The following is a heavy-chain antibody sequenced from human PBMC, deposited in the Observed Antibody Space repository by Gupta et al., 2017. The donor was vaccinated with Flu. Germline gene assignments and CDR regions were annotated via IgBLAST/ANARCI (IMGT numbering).Heavy chain of an antibody. D-gene: IGHD1-26*01. V-gene: IGHV3-33*03. J-gene: IGHJ4*02. Sequence: QVQLAESGGGVVQPGRSLRLSCAASGFYFNNYAMHWVRQAPGKGLEWVAVIWSDGSEKYYADSVKGRFTISKDNSKNTLYLQMNGLRAEDTAVYYCATGYGGTYPEFDYWGQGTLVTVSS. CDR2: IWSDGSEK. CDR1: GFYFNNYA. CDR3: ATGYGGTYPEFDY.